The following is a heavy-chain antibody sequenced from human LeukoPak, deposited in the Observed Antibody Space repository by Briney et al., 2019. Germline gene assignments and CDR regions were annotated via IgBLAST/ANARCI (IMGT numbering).Heavy chain of an antibody. D-gene: IGHD6-13*01. J-gene: IGHJ6*03. CDR3: ARQGGSSSPYYYYYMHV. Sequence: SETLSLTCAVSGYSISSGYYWGWFRQPPGKGLEWIGCMYHSGSTYYNPSLKSRVTISVDTSKNQFSLKLSSVTAADTAVYYCARQGGSSSPYYYYYMHVWGKGTPVTVSS. CDR2: MYHSGST. V-gene: IGHV4-38-2*01. CDR1: GYSISSGYY.